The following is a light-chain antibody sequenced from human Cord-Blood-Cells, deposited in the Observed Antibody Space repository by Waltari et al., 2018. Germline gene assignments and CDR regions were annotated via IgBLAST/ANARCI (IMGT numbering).Light chain of an antibody. CDR3: SSYAGSNNYV. CDR2: EVS. J-gene: IGLJ1*01. Sequence: QSALTQPPSASGSPGQSVTISCTGTSSDVGGYNYVPWYQQHTGKAPKLRIYEVSKRPSGVPDRFSGSKSGNTASLTVSGLQAEDEADYYCSSYAGSNNYVFGTGTKVTVL. V-gene: IGLV2-8*01. CDR1: SSDVGGYNY.